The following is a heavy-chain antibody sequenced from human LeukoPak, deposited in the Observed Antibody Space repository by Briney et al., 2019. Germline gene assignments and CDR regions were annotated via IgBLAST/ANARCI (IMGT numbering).Heavy chain of an antibody. CDR3: AKDIGHIVVVTAFDI. D-gene: IGHD2-21*02. Sequence: GGSLRLSCAASGFTFSSYGMHWVRQAPGKGLEWVAVIWYDGSNKYYADYVKGRFTISRDNSKNTLYLQMNSLRAEDTAVYYCAKDIGHIVVVTAFDIWGQGTMVTVSS. J-gene: IGHJ3*02. V-gene: IGHV3-33*06. CDR2: IWYDGSNK. CDR1: GFTFSSYG.